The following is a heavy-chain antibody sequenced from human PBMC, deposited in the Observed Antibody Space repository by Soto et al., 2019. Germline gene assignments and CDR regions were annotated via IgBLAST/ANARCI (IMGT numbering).Heavy chain of an antibody. CDR1: GFTFGNYV. CDR2: ITGSGGDT. D-gene: IGHD3-16*01. J-gene: IGHJ3*02. CDR3: VKRQLSGGAFHT. V-gene: IGHV3-23*01. Sequence: EVQLLESGGGLVQPGGSLRLTCAASGFTFGNYVMSWARQAPGQGLEWVSTITGSGGDTYYADSVKGRFTISRDNSKSTLYMEMNSLRVEDTAVYYCVKRQLSGGAFHTWGQGTMVTVSS.